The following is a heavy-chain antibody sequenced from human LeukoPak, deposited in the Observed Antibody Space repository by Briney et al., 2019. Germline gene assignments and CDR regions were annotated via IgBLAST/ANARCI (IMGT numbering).Heavy chain of an antibody. CDR2: ISSSSSYI. J-gene: IGHJ4*02. Sequence: PGGSLRLSCAASGFTFSSYSMNWVRQAPGKGLEWVSSISSSSSYIYYADSVKSRFTISRDNAKNSLYLQMNSLRAEDTAVYYCAGHRGIAAAGTGFYWGQGTLVTVSS. CDR1: GFTFSSYS. V-gene: IGHV3-21*04. D-gene: IGHD6-13*01. CDR3: AGHRGIAAAGTGFY.